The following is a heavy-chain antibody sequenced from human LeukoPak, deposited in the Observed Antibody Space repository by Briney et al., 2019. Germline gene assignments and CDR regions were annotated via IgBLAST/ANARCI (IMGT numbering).Heavy chain of an antibody. Sequence: ASVKVSCKASGYTFTSYDINWVRQATGQGLEWMGWMNPNSGNTGYAQKFQGRVTMTRNTSISTAYMELSSLRSEDTAVYYCARGRMDIVVVVAATHHNWFDPWGQGTQVTVSS. J-gene: IGHJ5*02. D-gene: IGHD2-15*01. V-gene: IGHV1-8*01. CDR1: GYTFTSYD. CDR2: MNPNSGNT. CDR3: ARGRMDIVVVVAATHHNWFDP.